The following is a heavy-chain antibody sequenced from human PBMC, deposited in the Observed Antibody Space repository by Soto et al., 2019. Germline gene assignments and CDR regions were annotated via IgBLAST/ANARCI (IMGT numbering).Heavy chain of an antibody. CDR3: AASKGGSYGFGY. J-gene: IGHJ4*02. CDR2: IVVGSGNT. CDR1: GFTFTSSA. V-gene: IGHV1-58*02. Sequence: ASVKVSCKASGFTFTSSAMQWVRQARGQRLEWIGWIVVGSGNTNYAQKFQERVTITRDMSTSTAYMELSSLRSEDTAVYYCAASKGGSYGFGYWGQGTLVTVS. D-gene: IGHD1-26*01.